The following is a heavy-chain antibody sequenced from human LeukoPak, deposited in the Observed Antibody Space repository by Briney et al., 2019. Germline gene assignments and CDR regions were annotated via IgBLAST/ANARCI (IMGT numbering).Heavy chain of an antibody. CDR3: ARDASLYCSGKTCYWAFDL. Sequence: GGSLRLSCAATGFTFSRYWMSWVRQPPGKGLEWVANIKQDGKNTYYVDSVKGRFTISRDNAKNSLSLQMNTLRVEDTAVYYCARDASLYCSGKTCYWAFDLWGQGTPVTVSS. CDR2: IKQDGKNT. J-gene: IGHJ5*02. D-gene: IGHD2-15*01. CDR1: GFTFSRYW. V-gene: IGHV3-7*01.